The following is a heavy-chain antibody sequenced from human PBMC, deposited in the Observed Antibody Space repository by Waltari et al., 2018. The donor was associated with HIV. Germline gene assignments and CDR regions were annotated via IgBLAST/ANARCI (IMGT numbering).Heavy chain of an antibody. CDR1: GFTFASYD. Sequence: EVQLLESGGGLVQPGGSLRLSCAASGFTFASYDMSWVRQAPGKGLEWVSAISTSGGTTYYADSVKGRFTISRDNSKNTLYLQMNSLRAEDTALYYCAKGGVTTEPFDRWGQGTLVTVSS. D-gene: IGHD4-4*01. CDR3: AKGGVTTEPFDR. CDR2: ISTSGGTT. V-gene: IGHV3-23*01. J-gene: IGHJ4*02.